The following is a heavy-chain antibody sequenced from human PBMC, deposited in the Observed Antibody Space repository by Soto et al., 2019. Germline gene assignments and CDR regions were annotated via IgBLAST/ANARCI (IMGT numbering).Heavy chain of an antibody. J-gene: IGHJ6*01. V-gene: IGHV3-33*01. D-gene: IGHD2-15*01. Sequence: HPRGSLGLSCAASGITFSSYCMVWVRQAPGKGLEWVAFIWYDGNNKYYADSVKGRFAISRDNSKNTLYLQMDSLRAEDTAVYYCARERVTEAPTPPYYGMDVWGQRTTVTVS. CDR3: ARERVTEAPTPPYYGMDV. CDR2: IWYDGNNK. CDR1: GITFSSYC.